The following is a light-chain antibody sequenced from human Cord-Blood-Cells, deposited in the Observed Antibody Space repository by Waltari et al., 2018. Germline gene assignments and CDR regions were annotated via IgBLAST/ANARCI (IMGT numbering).Light chain of an antibody. CDR3: SSYTSSSTLVV. V-gene: IGLV2-14*01. CDR2: DVS. CDR1: SSDVGGYNY. Sequence: QSALTQPASVSGSPGQSITISCTGTSSDVGGYNYVSWYQQHPGKAPKLMIYDVSNRTSGFSNRFSGSKSGNTASLTISVLQAEDEADYYCSSYTSSSTLVVFGGGTKLTVL. J-gene: IGLJ2*01.